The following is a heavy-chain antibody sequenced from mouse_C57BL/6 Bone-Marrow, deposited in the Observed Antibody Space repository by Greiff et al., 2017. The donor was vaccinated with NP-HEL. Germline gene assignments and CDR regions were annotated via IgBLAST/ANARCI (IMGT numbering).Heavy chain of an antibody. V-gene: IGHV1-81*01. D-gene: IGHD2-3*01. CDR2: IYPRGGNP. CDR1: GYTFTSYG. CDR3: ARGWLLL. Sequence: VQLQQSGAELARPGASVKLSCKASGYTFTSYGISWVKQRTGQGLEWIGEIYPRGGNPYYNEKFKGKATLTADKSSSTAYMELRSLTSEDSAVYFCARGWLLLWGTGTTVTVSS. J-gene: IGHJ1*03.